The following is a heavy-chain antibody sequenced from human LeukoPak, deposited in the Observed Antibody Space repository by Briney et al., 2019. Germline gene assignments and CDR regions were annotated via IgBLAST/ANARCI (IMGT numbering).Heavy chain of an antibody. CDR2: IYYSGST. D-gene: IGHD3-22*01. CDR3: ARRSIVVRNWYFDL. V-gene: IGHV4-59*08. Sequence: PPQTLSLTCTVSGGSISSYYWSWIRQPPGKGLEWIGYIYYSGSTNYNPSLKSRVTISVDTSKNQFSLKLSSVTAADTAVYYCARRSIVVRNWYFDLWGRGTLVTVSS. CDR1: GGSISSYY. J-gene: IGHJ2*01.